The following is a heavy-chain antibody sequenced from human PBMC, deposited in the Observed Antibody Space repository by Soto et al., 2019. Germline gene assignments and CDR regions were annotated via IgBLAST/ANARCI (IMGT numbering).Heavy chain of an antibody. CDR2: IYYSGST. CDR1: GGSISSGGYY. CDR3: ARAFGSSGYYYSDY. J-gene: IGHJ4*02. D-gene: IGHD3-22*01. V-gene: IGHV4-31*03. Sequence: PSETLSLTCTVSGGSISSGGYYWSWIRQHPGKGLEWIGYIYYSGSTYYNPSLKSRVTISVDTSKNQFSLKLSSVTAADTAVYYCARAFGSSGYYYSDYWGQGTLVTVSS.